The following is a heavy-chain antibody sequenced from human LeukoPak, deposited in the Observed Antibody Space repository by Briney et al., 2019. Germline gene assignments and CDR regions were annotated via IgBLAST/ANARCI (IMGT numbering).Heavy chain of an antibody. D-gene: IGHD4-17*01. CDR3: ARRPMPTTMTSPFDY. CDR2: IRRSGNA. CDR1: GGSLSGYY. V-gene: IGHV4-34*01. Sequence: PLETLSLTCAVDGGSLSGYYWSWIRQTPGKGLEWIGEIRRSGNANYNPSLKSRVTLSIDTSKNHFSLNLTSVTAADTAMYYCARRPMPTTMTSPFDYWGPGAQVTVSS. J-gene: IGHJ4*02.